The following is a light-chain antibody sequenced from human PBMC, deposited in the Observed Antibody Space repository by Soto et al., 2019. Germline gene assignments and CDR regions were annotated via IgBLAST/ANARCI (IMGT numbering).Light chain of an antibody. V-gene: IGKV3-11*01. Sequence: EIVLTQSPATLSLSPGERATLSCRASQSVSSYLVWFQQKPGQTPRLLIYDASKRATGIPARFSGSGSGTDFTLTVSSLEPEDFAVYYCPERNSWPLPFGGGTKV. CDR1: QSVSSY. CDR3: PERNSWPLP. CDR2: DAS. J-gene: IGKJ4*01.